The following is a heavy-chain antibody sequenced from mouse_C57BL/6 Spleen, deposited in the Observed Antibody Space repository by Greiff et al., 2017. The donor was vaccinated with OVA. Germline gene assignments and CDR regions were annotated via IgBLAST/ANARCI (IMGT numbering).Heavy chain of an antibody. CDR2: IDPENGDT. V-gene: IGHV14-4*01. D-gene: IGHD3-1*01. CDR1: GFNIKDDY. J-gene: IGHJ4*01. CDR3: TTGGRRGYYYAMDY. Sequence: VQLQQSGAELVRPGASVKLSCTASGFNIKDDYMHWVKQRPEQGLEWIGWIDPENGDTEYASKFQGKATITADTSSNTAYLQLSSLTSEDTAVYYGTTGGRRGYYYAMDYWGQGTSVTVSS.